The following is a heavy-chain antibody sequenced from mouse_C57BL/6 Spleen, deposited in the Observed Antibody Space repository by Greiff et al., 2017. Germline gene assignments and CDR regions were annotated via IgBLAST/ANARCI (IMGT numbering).Heavy chain of an antibody. D-gene: IGHD1-1*01. CDR1: GFTFTDYY. CDR2: IRNKANGYTT. CDR3: ARSLLLLRSLLDY. Sequence: EVQLVESGGGLVQPGGSLSLSCAASGFTFTDYYMSLVRPPPGKALEWLGFIRNKANGYTTEYSASVKGRFTISRDNSQSILYLQMNALRAEDSATYYCARSLLLLRSLLDYWGQGTTLTVSS. V-gene: IGHV7-3*01. J-gene: IGHJ2*01.